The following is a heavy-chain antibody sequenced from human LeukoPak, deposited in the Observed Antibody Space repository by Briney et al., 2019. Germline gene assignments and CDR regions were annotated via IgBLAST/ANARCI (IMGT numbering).Heavy chain of an antibody. J-gene: IGHJ4*02. Sequence: GGSPRLSCAASGFTFSDYYMSWIRQAPGKGLEWGSYISSSGSTIYYADSVKGRFTISRDNAKNSLYLQMNSLRAEDTAVYYCAKDRDIVVVPAAPGGLDYWGQGTLVTVSS. CDR3: AKDRDIVVVPAAPGGLDY. CDR2: ISSSGSTI. D-gene: IGHD2-2*01. V-gene: IGHV3-11*04. CDR1: GFTFSDYY.